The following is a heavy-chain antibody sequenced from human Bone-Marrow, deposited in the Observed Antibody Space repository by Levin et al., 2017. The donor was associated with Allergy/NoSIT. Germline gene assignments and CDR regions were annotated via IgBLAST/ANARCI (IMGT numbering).Heavy chain of an antibody. V-gene: IGHV3-30-3*01. CDR2: ISYDGSNK. CDR3: ARDRKWGRYSYDQVAVSGY. J-gene: IGHJ4*02. Sequence: GGSLRLSCAASGFTFSSYAMHWVRQAPGKGLEWVAVISYDGSNKYYADSVKGRFTISRDNSKNTLYLQMNSLRAEDTAVYYCARDRKWGRYSYDQVAVSGYWGQGTLVTVSS. CDR1: GFTFSSYA. D-gene: IGHD5-18*01.